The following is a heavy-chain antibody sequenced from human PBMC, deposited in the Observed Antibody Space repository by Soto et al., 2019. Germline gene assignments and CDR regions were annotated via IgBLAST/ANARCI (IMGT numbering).Heavy chain of an antibody. CDR3: ARKTDSIPSGGDV. Sequence: EVQLVESGGGLVQPGGSLRLSCTASGFAVRHNYMTWVRQAPGKGLEWVSLIYSGGDTAYADSVKGRFTISRHTSQNTLYLQTNSLIAEDTAVYYCARKTDSIPSGGDVWGKGTAVTVSS. V-gene: IGHV3-53*04. J-gene: IGHJ6*04. D-gene: IGHD3-10*01. CDR2: IYSGGDT. CDR1: GFAVRHNY.